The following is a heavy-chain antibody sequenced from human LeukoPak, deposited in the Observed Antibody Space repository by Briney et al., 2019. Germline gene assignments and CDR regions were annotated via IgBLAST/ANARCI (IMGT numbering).Heavy chain of an antibody. CDR2: IYSGGTT. D-gene: IGHD6-13*01. CDR3: ARDRGGSRSDC. J-gene: IGHJ4*02. V-gene: IGHV3-66*01. CDR1: GFTVSTNY. Sequence: PGGSLRLSCAASGFTVSTNYMSWVRQAPGKRLEWVSVIYSGGTTYYADSVKGSFTISRDNSKNTMYLQMNSLRAEDTAVYYCARDRGGSRSDCWGEGTLVSVSS.